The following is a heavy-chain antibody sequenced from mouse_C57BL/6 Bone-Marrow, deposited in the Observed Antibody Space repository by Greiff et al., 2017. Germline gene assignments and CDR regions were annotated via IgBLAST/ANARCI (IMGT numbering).Heavy chain of an antibody. Sequence: QVQLQQPGAELVRPGTSVKLSCKASGYTFTSYWMHWVKQRPGQGLEWIGVIDPSDSYTNYNQKFKGKATLNVDTSSSTAYMQLSSLTSEDSAVYYCAGVYDYDGRFAYWGQGTLVTVSA. J-gene: IGHJ3*01. CDR1: GYTFTSYW. CDR3: AGVYDYDGRFAY. V-gene: IGHV1-59*01. D-gene: IGHD2-4*01. CDR2: IDPSDSYT.